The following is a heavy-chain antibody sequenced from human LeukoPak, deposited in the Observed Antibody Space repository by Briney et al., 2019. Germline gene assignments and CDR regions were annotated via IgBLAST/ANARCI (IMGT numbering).Heavy chain of an antibody. D-gene: IGHD7-27*01. V-gene: IGHV3-33*08. CDR1: GFIFSSYT. Sequence: HPGGSLRLSCAASGFIFSSYTMNWVRQAPGKGLEWVAVIWYDGSNKYYADSVKGRFTISRDNSKNTLYLQMNGLRAEDTAVYYCARGGLGIGDFDIWGQGTMVTVSS. CDR2: IWYDGSNK. J-gene: IGHJ3*02. CDR3: ARGGLGIGDFDI.